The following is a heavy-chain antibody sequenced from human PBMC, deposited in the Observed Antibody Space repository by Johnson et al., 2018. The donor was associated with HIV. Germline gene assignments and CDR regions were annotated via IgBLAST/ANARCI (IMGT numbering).Heavy chain of an antibody. J-gene: IGHJ3*02. CDR3: ARATVESAFDI. CDR2: ISSSGSTI. CDR1: GFTFSDYY. D-gene: IGHD4-23*01. V-gene: IGHV3-11*04. Sequence: QMLSVESGGGLVKPGGSLRLSCAASGFTFSDYYMSWIRQATGKGLEWVSSISSSGSTIYYADSVKGRFTISRDNAKNSLYLQMNSLSAEDTAVYYWARATVESAFDIWGQGTMVTVSS.